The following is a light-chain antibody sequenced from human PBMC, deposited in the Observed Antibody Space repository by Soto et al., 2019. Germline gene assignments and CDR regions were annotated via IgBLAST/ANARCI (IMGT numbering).Light chain of an antibody. V-gene: IGKV1-27*01. CDR1: QGISNY. CDR2: AAS. CDR3: QQYYNIPWT. J-gene: IGKJ1*01. Sequence: EIQMTQSPSSLSPSVGDRVTITCRASQGISNYLAWYQQKPGTVPKLLISAASTLQTGVPSRFSGGGSGTDFTLTITSLQAEDVALYYCQQYYNIPWTFGQGTKVDIK.